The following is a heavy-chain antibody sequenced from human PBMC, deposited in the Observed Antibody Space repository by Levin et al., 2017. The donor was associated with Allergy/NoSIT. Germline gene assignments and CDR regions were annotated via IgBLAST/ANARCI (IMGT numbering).Heavy chain of an antibody. CDR3: ARGGSVGATRDTNGMDV. V-gene: IGHV1-8*01. CDR2: INPNSGNT. D-gene: IGHD1-26*01. CDR1: GYTFISYD. J-gene: IGHJ6*02. Sequence: GASVKVSCKASGYTFISYDINWVRQATGQGLEWMGWINPNSGNTGYAQTFQGRVIITRNTSTRTVYMELPILTSEDTAVYYCARGGSVGATRDTNGMDVWGHGTTVTVSS.